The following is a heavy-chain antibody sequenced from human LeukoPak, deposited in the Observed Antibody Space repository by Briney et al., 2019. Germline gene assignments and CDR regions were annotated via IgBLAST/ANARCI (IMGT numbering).Heavy chain of an antibody. Sequence: EASVKVSCKASGGTFSSYAISWVRQAPGQGLEWMGRIIPIFGTANYAQKFQGRVTITTDESTSTAYMELSSLRSSDTAVYYCASHGKQGVAYFDYWGQGTLVTVSS. D-gene: IGHD6-19*01. J-gene: IGHJ4*02. CDR1: GGTFSSYA. V-gene: IGHV1-69*05. CDR2: IIPIFGTA. CDR3: ASHGKQGVAYFDY.